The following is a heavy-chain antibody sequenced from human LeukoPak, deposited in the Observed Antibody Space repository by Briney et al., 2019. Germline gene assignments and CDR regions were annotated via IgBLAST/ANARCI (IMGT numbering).Heavy chain of an antibody. CDR3: AKFKEDCPFDY. CDR2: IIPIFATS. J-gene: IGHJ4*02. Sequence: SLKDSCKQPRDSPSSYAITCVRHTPGQGREWMGEIIPIFATSNYAQKFQDRVTITADKSTSTAYMELRSLKSDDTAVYYCAKFKEDCPFDYWGQGTLVTVSS. V-gene: IGHV1-69*06. D-gene: IGHD2-21*02. CDR1: RDSPSSYA.